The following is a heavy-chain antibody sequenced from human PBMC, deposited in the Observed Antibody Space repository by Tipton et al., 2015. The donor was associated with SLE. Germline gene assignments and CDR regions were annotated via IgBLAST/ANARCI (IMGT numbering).Heavy chain of an antibody. CDR2: INPSGST. CDR3: AGYSSSDLNWFDP. V-gene: IGHV4-34*01. D-gene: IGHD6-6*01. CDR1: GGSFSGYY. J-gene: IGHJ5*02. Sequence: TLSLTCAVYGGSFSGYYWSWIRQPPGKGLEWIGEINPSGSTNYNPSLKSPVTISVDTPKNQFSLKLSSVTAAGTAVYYCAGYSSSDLNWFDPWGQGTLVTVSS.